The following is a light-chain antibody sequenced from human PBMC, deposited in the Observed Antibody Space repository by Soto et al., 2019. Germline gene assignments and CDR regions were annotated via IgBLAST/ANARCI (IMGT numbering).Light chain of an antibody. CDR3: CSYADNYSYV. CDR2: DVS. V-gene: IGLV2-11*01. J-gene: IGLJ1*01. Sequence: QSALTQPRSVSGSPGQSVTISCTGTSSDVGAYNYVSWYQQHPGKAPKLMTYDVSKRPSGVPDRFSGSKSGNTAYLTISGLQAEDEADYYCCSYADNYSYVLGNEKKVTV. CDR1: SSDVGAYNY.